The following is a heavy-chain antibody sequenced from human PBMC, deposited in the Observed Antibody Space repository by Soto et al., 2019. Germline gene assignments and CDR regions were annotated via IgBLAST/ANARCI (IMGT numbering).Heavy chain of an antibody. D-gene: IGHD3-22*01. Sequence: SETLSLTCTVSGVSISSGAYYWGWIRQPPGKGLEWIGYVYYSGTTYYNPSLRSRLTISLDKSTNHFSLSLRSVTAADTAVYYCARATYDSSGYFDYWGQGGLVTVSS. CDR1: GVSISSGAYY. CDR2: VYYSGTT. V-gene: IGHV4-31*03. J-gene: IGHJ4*02. CDR3: ARATYDSSGYFDY.